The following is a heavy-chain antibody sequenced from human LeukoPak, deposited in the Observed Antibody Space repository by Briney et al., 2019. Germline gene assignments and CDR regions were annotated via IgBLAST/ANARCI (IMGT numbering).Heavy chain of an antibody. V-gene: IGHV4-31*03. CDR3: ARALPQDYYCGMDV. CDR2: IYYSEST. CDR1: AASITMGGYY. J-gene: IGHJ6*02. D-gene: IGHD1-26*01. Sequence: SETRSLTSTLAAASITMGGYYCSWILQHPLNGLEWIGFIYYSESTYYNPHLKSRVTISVDTSKHQFSLKLSSVTAADTAVYYCARALPQDYYCGMDVWGQGTTVTVSS.